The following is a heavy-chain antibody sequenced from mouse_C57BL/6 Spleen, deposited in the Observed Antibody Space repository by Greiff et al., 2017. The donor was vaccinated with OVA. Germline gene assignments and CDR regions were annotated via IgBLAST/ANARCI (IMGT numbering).Heavy chain of an antibody. CDR3: AREEGAMDY. Sequence: QVQLQQSGPELVKPGASVKISCKASGYAFSSSWMNWVKQRPGKGLEWIGRIYPGDGDTNYNGKFKGKATLTADKSSSTAYMQLSSLTSEDSAVYFCAREEGAMDYWGQGTSVTVSS. J-gene: IGHJ4*01. V-gene: IGHV1-82*01. CDR2: IYPGDGDT. CDR1: GYAFSSSW.